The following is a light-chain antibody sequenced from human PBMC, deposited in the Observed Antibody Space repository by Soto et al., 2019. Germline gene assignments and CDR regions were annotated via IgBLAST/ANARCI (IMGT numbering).Light chain of an antibody. CDR1: QSLVHSDGDTY. CDR2: RVS. Sequence: DVVMTQSPLSLPVNLGEPAAISCRSTQSLVHSDGDTYLSWFHQRPGQSPRRLIFRVSKRDFGVPPRFIGSGSGTDFTLEITSVEAEDVGVYYCMQGTHWPPYTFGQGTRHEIK. CDR3: MQGTHWPPYT. J-gene: IGKJ2*01. V-gene: IGKV2-30*02.